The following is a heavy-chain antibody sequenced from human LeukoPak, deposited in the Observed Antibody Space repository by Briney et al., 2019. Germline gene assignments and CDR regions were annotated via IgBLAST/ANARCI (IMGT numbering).Heavy chain of an antibody. CDR2: INHSGST. D-gene: IGHD3-3*01. Sequence: SETLSLTCAVYGGSFSGYYWSWIRQPPGKGLEWIGEINHSGSTNYNPSLKSRVTMSVDTSKNQFSLKLSSVTAADTAVYYCARDGQYEYYYGMDVWGQGTTVTVSS. V-gene: IGHV4-34*01. J-gene: IGHJ6*02. CDR1: GGSFSGYY. CDR3: ARDGQYEYYYGMDV.